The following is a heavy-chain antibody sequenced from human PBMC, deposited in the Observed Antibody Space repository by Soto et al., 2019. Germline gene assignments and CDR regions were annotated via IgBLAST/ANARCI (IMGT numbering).Heavy chain of an antibody. D-gene: IGHD3-16*01. Sequence: PSETLSLTCTVSGGSISSGGYYWSWIRQHPGKGLEWIGYIYYSGSTYYNPSLKSRGTISVDTSKNQCYQKLSSVTAADTAVYYCAREGGEGGIKAEGVGALGQKGYYYYYYMDVWGKGTTVTVSS. CDR3: AREGGEGGIKAEGVGALGQKGYYYYYYMDV. J-gene: IGHJ6*03. CDR1: GGSISSGGYY. CDR2: IYYSGST. V-gene: IGHV4-31*03.